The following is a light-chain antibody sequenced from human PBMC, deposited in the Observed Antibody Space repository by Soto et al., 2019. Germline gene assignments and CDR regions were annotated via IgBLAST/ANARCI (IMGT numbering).Light chain of an antibody. CDR3: QQRNNWSLT. CDR2: DAS. V-gene: IGKV3-11*01. Sequence: EIVLTQSPATLSLSPGERATLSCRASQSVSTSLVWYQHKPGQAPRLLIYDASNRATGVPARFSGSGSGTDFTPTISSLETEDFAGYSCQQRNNWSLTFGGETTVPIK. J-gene: IGKJ4*01. CDR1: QSVSTS.